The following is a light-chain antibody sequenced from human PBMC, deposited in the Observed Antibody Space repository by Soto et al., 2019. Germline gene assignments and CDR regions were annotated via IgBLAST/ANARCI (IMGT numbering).Light chain of an antibody. V-gene: IGKV1-5*03. Sequence: DIQMIQGPSTLSGYVGDRVTINCGASQTISSWLAWYQQKPGKAPKGRVYKASTLKRGVPSRFSCGGSGTEFARTSGSLQPDDFAAYYCQHCNSYSEAFGQGTKV. CDR1: QTISSW. J-gene: IGKJ1*01. CDR2: KAS. CDR3: QHCNSYSEA.